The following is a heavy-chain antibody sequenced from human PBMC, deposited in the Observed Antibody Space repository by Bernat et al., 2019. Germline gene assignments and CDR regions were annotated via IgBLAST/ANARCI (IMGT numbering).Heavy chain of an antibody. D-gene: IGHD3-3*01. CDR2: ISAYNGNT. V-gene: IGHV1-18*04. J-gene: IGHJ4*02. CDR1: GYTFTSYG. Sequence: QVQLVQSGAEVKKPGASVQVSCKASGYTFTSYGISWVRQAPGQGLEWMGWISAYNGNTNYAQKLQGRVTMTTDTSTSTAYMELRSLRSDDTAVYYCARDAKTYYDFWSGYPNLYYFDDWGQGTLVTVSS. CDR3: ARDAKTYYDFWSGYPNLYYFDD.